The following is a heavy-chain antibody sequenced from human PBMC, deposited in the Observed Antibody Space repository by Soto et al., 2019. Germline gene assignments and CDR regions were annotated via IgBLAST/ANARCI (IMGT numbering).Heavy chain of an antibody. Sequence: QVQLVESGGGVVQPGKSLRLSCSTSGFSFKDYGFHWVRQAPGKGLEWVSLIKDDGSKVYYGDSVKGRFSISRDNSKNTVYLQMNSLRPGDTAIYYCATSTMTDAFDYWGQGTLVTVSS. CDR3: ATSTMTDAFDY. V-gene: IGHV3-30*03. D-gene: IGHD3-3*01. J-gene: IGHJ4*02. CDR2: IKDDGSKV. CDR1: GFSFKDYG.